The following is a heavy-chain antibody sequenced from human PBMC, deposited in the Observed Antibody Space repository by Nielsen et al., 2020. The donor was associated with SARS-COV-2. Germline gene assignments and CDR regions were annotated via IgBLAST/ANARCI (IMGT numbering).Heavy chain of an antibody. Sequence: GESLKISCAASGFTFSSYAMSWVRQAPGKGLEWVSAISGSGGSTYYADSVKGRFTISRDNSKNTLYLQMNSLRAEDTAVYYCARCIAAADDYFDYWGQGTLVTVSS. CDR1: GFTFSSYA. J-gene: IGHJ4*02. V-gene: IGHV3-23*01. CDR2: ISGSGGST. D-gene: IGHD6-13*01. CDR3: ARCIAAADDYFDY.